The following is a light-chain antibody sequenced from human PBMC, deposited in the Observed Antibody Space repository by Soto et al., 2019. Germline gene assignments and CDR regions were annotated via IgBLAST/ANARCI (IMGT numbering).Light chain of an antibody. J-gene: IGLJ2*01. CDR1: SSDIGAYHY. CDR3: TSWTTSTTMI. V-gene: IGLV2-14*03. CDR2: DVN. Sequence: QSALTQPASVSGSPGQSITISCTGTSSDIGAYHYVSWYQQHPGKAPKLMIYDVNIRPSGVSNRFSGSKSGNTASLTISGLQAEDEADYYCTSWTTSTTMIFGGGTQLTVL.